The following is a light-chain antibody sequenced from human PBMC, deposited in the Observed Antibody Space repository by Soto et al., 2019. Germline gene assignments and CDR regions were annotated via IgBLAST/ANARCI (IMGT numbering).Light chain of an antibody. J-gene: IGLJ1*01. CDR3: QSYDSSLSGYV. CDR1: SSNIGAGYD. CDR2: GNS. Sequence: DLTKPPSVDRAPGQRVTISCTGSSSNIGAGYDVHWYQQLPGTAPKLLIYGNSNRPSGVPDRFSGSKSGTSASLAITGLQAEDEADYYCQSYDSSLSGYVFGTGTKVTV. V-gene: IGLV1-40*01.